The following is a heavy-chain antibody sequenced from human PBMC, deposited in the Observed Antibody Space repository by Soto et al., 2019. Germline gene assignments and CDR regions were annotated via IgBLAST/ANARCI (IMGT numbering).Heavy chain of an antibody. CDR3: AKLGVFWSGYVDY. CDR1: GFTFSSYA. V-gene: IGHV3-23*01. CDR2: ISGSGGST. D-gene: IGHD3-3*01. Sequence: GESRKISCAASGFTFSSYALSWDRQAPGRGLEWVSAISGSGGSTYYADSVKGRFTISRDNSKNTLYLQMNSLRAEDTAVYYCAKLGVFWSGYVDYWGQGTLVTVSS. J-gene: IGHJ4*02.